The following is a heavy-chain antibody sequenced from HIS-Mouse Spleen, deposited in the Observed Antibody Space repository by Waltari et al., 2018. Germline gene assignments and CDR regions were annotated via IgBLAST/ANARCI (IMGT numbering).Heavy chain of an antibody. V-gene: IGHV4-38-2*02. CDR3: ARARWELQGWFDP. CDR1: GYSISSGYY. CDR2: IYHSGST. J-gene: IGHJ5*02. Sequence: QVQLQESGPGLVKPSETLSLTCTVSGYSISSGYYWGWLRQPPGKGLEWIGSIYHSGSTYYNPSLKSRVTISVDTSKNQFSLKLSSVTAADTAVYYCARARWELQGWFDPWGQGTLVTVSS. D-gene: IGHD1-26*01.